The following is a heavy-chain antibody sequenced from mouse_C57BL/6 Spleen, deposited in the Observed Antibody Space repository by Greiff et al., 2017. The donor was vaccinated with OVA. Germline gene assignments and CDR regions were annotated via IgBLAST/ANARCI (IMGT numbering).Heavy chain of an antibody. V-gene: IGHV2-5*01. CDR1: GFSLTSYG. D-gene: IGHD2-4*01. Sequence: VQLQQSGPGLVQPSQSLSITCTVSGFSLTSYGVHWVRQSPGKGLEWLGVIWRGGSTDYNAAFMSRLSINKDNSKSQVFFKMNSLQADDTAIYYGAKARMDYDYAMDYWGQGTSVTVSS. J-gene: IGHJ4*01. CDR2: IWRGGST. CDR3: AKARMDYDYAMDY.